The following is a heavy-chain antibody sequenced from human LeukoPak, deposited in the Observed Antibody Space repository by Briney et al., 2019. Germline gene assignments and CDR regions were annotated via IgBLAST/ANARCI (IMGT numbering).Heavy chain of an antibody. CDR3: AKRRLLRRYFDPDYYFDY. CDR2: ISSSSSYI. D-gene: IGHD3-9*01. J-gene: IGHJ4*02. V-gene: IGHV3-21*01. Sequence: GGSLRLSCAASGFTFSSYSMTWVRQAPGKGLEWVSSISSSSSYIYYADSVEGRFTISRDNAKNSLYLQMDSLRAEDTAVYYCAKRRLLRRYFDPDYYFDYWGQGTLVTVSS. CDR1: GFTFSSYS.